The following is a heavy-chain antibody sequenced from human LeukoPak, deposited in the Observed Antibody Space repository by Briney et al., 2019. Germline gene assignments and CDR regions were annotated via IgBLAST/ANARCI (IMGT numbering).Heavy chain of an antibody. CDR1: GFTFSSYE. V-gene: IGHV3-48*03. D-gene: IGHD3-10*02. CDR3: ARDLGSGSYYNVWSGFFDY. J-gene: IGHJ4*02. CDR2: ISTRGNLI. Sequence: PGGSLRLSCAASGFTFSSYEMNWVRQAPGKGLEWVSYISTRGNLIFYADSVKGRFTISRDNANNSLHLQMNSLRAEDTAVYYCARDLGSGSYYNVWSGFFDYWGQGTLVTVSS.